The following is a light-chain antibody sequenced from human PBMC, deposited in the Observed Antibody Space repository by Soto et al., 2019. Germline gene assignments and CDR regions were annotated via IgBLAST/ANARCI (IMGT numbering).Light chain of an antibody. J-gene: IGKJ2*01. V-gene: IGKV3-15*01. CDR3: QQYNNWPPMT. Sequence: EIVMTQSPATLSVSPGERATLSCRASQGVSSNLAWYQQKPGQAPRLLIYCASTRATGIPARFSGSGSGTEFTPTISSLQSEDFAVYYCQQYNNWPPMTFGQGTKLEIK. CDR2: CAS. CDR1: QGVSSN.